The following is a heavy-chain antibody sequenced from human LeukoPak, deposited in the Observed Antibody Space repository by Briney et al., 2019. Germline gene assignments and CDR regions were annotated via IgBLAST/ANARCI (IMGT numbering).Heavy chain of an antibody. CDR1: GFTFSSYW. CDR3: ARTQYYYDSSGYFY. Sequence: GGSLRLSCAASGFTFSSYWMSWVRQAPGKGLEWVAVISYDGSNKYYADSVKGRFTISRDNSKNTLYLQMNSLRAEDTAVYYCARTQYYYDSSGYFYWGQGTLVTVSS. D-gene: IGHD3-22*01. V-gene: IGHV3-30-3*01. J-gene: IGHJ4*02. CDR2: ISYDGSNK.